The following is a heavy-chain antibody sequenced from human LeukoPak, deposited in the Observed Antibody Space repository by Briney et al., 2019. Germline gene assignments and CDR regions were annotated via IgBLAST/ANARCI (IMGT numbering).Heavy chain of an antibody. CDR1: GGSFSGYY. J-gene: IGHJ4*02. CDR2: INHSGST. Sequence: PSETLSLTCAVYGGSFSGYYWSWIRQPPGKGLEWIGEINHSGSTNYNPSLKSRATISVDTSKNQFSLKLSSVTAADTAVYYCARERRDSSGWYDYWGQGTLVTVSS. D-gene: IGHD6-19*01. V-gene: IGHV4-34*01. CDR3: ARERRDSSGWYDY.